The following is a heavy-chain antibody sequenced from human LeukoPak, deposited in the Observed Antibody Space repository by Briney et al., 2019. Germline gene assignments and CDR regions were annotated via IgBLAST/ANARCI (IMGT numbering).Heavy chain of an antibody. CDR3: AKGHWYIAAAGNFGY. J-gene: IGHJ4*02. CDR2: ISYDGSNK. CDR1: GFTFSSYG. D-gene: IGHD6-13*01. Sequence: GGSLRLSCAASGFTFSSYGMHWVRQAPGKGLEWVAVISYDGSNKYYADSVKGRFTISRDNSKNTLYLQMNSLRAEDTAVYYCAKGHWYIAAAGNFGYWGQGTLVTVSS. V-gene: IGHV3-30*18.